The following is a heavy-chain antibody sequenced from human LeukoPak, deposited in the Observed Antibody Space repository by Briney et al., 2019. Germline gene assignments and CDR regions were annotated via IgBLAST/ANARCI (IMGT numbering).Heavy chain of an antibody. V-gene: IGHV4-59*02. D-gene: IGHD3-3*01. CDR1: GDSVSSYY. CDR3: SGDPRAFGVGGGYFDY. CDR2: MYYSGSS. Sequence: SETLSLTCTVPGDSVSSYYWNWIRQPPRKGLEWIGFMYYSGSSNYNPSLTSRGNISVDKSKNQSFLKLTYLPTADPGVYYFSGDPRAFGVGGGYFDYWGQGILVTVSS. J-gene: IGHJ4*02.